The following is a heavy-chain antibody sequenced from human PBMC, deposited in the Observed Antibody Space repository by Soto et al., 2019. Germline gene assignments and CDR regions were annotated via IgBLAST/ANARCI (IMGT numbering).Heavy chain of an antibody. CDR3: AGGDYYHSSGYYFYYYTMDV. CDR2: IYYSGST. V-gene: IGHV4-59*08. CDR1: GGSISSYY. D-gene: IGHD3-22*01. J-gene: IGHJ6*02. Sequence: SETLSLTCTVSGGSISSYYWTWIRQPPGKGLEWIGYIYYSGSTNYNPSLKSRVTISVATSKTQFSLKLSSVTAADTAVYYCAGGDYYHSSGYYFYYYTMDVWGQGTTVTVSS.